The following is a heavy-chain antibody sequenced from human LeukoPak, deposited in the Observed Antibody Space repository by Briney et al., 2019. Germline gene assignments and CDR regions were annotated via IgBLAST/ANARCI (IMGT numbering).Heavy chain of an antibody. Sequence: PGGSLRLSCAASGFTFDDHGMSWVRQAPGKGLEWVSSISSSSSYIYYADSVKGRFTISRDNAKNSLYLQMNSLRAEDTAVYYCASSSYSSGWYDVTLFDYWGQGTLVTVSS. D-gene: IGHD6-19*01. J-gene: IGHJ4*02. CDR3: ASSSYSSGWYDVTLFDY. CDR1: GFTFDDHG. V-gene: IGHV3-21*01. CDR2: ISSSSSYI.